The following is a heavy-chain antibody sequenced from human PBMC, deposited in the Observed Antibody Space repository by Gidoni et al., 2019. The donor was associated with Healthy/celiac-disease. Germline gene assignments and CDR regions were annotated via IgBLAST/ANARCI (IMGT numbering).Heavy chain of an antibody. D-gene: IGHD2-15*01. V-gene: IGHV1-2*02. J-gene: IGHJ4*02. CDR2: INPNSGCT. CDR1: GYTFTGYY. CDR3: ARDHFRYCSGGSCYPLDY. Sequence: QVQLVQSGAEVKKPGASVTVSCKASGYTFTGYYMHWVRQAPGQGLEWMGWINPNSGCTNYAQKFQGRVTMTRDTSISTAYMELSRLRSDDTAVYYCARDHFRYCSGGSCYPLDYWGQGTLVTVSS.